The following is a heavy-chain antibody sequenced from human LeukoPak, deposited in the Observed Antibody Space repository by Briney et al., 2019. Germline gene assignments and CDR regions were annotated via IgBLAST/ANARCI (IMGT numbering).Heavy chain of an antibody. Sequence: GGSLRLSCAASGFTFSSYWMNWARQAPGKGLEWVASINHNGNVNYYVDSVKGRFTISRDNSKSTLYLQMNSLRAEDTAIYYCARSIPRYDGSAYYPDYWGQGTLVTVSS. CDR3: ARSIPRYDGSAYYPDY. V-gene: IGHV3-7*01. J-gene: IGHJ4*02. CDR1: GFTFSSYW. D-gene: IGHD3-22*01. CDR2: INHNGNVN.